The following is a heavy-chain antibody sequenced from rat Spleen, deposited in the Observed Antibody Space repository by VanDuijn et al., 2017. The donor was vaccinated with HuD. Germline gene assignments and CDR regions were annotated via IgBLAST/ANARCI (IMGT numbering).Heavy chain of an antibody. D-gene: IGHD1-2*01. CDR2: ISYDGSST. V-gene: IGHV5-7*01. J-gene: IGHJ2*01. CDR1: GFTFSDYY. Sequence: EVQLVESGGGLVQPGRSMKLSCAASGFTFSDYYMAWVRQAPKKGLEWVATISYDGSSTYYRDSVKGRFTISRDNAKSTLYLQMDSLRSEDTATYYCARDSTYASLDYWGQGVTVTVSS. CDR3: ARDSTYASLDY.